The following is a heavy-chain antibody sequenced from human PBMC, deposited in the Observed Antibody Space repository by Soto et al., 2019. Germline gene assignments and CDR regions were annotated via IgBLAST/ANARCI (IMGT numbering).Heavy chain of an antibody. CDR3: ARGKLRWNDADSSFDI. CDR2: IYYSGST. V-gene: IGHV4-59*01. D-gene: IGHD1-1*01. Sequence: QVQLQESGPGLVKHSETLSLTCTVSGGSISSYYWSWIRQPPGKGLEWIGYIYYSGSTNYNPSLKSRVTISVGTSKNQFALKLSSVTAADTAVYYCARGKLRWNDADSSFDIWGQGTMVTVSS. CDR1: GGSISSYY. J-gene: IGHJ3*02.